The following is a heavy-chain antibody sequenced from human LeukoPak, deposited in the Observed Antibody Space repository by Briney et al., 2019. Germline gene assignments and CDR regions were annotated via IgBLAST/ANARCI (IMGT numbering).Heavy chain of an antibody. CDR2: ISSSGNTI. V-gene: IGHV3-11*01. J-gene: IGHJ4*02. CDR3: ASPKYSSSWQIFDY. D-gene: IGHD6-13*01. Sequence: GGSLRLSCAASGFTFSDYYMSWIRQAPGKGLEWVSYISSSGNTIYYADSVKGRFTISRDNAKNSLYLQMNSLRAEDTAVYYCASPKYSSSWQIFDYWGQGTLVTASP. CDR1: GFTFSDYY.